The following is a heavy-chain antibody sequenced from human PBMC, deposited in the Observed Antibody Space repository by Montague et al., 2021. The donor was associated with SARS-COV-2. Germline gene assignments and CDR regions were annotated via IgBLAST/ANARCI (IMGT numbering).Heavy chain of an antibody. J-gene: IGHJ4*02. CDR2: ISGAGTTI. V-gene: IGHV3-48*03. D-gene: IGHD2-8*02. Sequence: SLRLSCAASGFTFSYFEMNWARQAPGKGLGWISYISGAGTTIYYADSVKGRFTISRDNAKNSLYLQMNSLRAEDTAVYYCARDLVVTDGISDYWGQGTLVTVSS. CDR1: GFTFSYFE. CDR3: ARDLVVTDGISDY.